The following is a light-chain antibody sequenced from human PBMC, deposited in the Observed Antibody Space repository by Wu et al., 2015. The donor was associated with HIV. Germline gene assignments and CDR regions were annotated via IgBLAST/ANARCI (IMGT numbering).Light chain of an antibody. V-gene: IGKV3-11*01. CDR3: QHRQNWPLT. CDR2: NAS. J-gene: IGKJ4*01. Sequence: EIVLTQSPATLSLSPGERATLSCRASQSVGTSLAWYQQKPGQSPRLLIYNASKRATGIPPRFSSFGSGTEFTLAITSLESEDFAVYYCQHRQNWPLTFGGGTKV. CDR1: QSVGTS.